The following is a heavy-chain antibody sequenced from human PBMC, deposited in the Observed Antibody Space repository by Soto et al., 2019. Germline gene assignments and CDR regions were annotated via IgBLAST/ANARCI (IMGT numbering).Heavy chain of an antibody. Sequence: ASVKVCCESPGYTFTGHYIHWVRQAPEQGPEWMGEIGPETGATRYAQKFQGRVTMTRDMSITTVYMELNNLSPDDTAVYYCGRGRSGQIVVFYWGQGTPVTVSS. J-gene: IGHJ4*02. CDR2: IGPETGAT. V-gene: IGHV1-2*02. CDR1: GYTFTGHY. CDR3: GRGRSGQIVVFY. D-gene: IGHD1-26*01.